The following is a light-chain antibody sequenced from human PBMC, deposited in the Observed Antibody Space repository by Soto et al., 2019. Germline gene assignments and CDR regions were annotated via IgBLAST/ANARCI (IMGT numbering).Light chain of an antibody. J-gene: IGLJ1*01. CDR2: DVS. V-gene: IGLV2-14*01. CDR3: SSYTRSSTLYV. Sequence: QSALTQPASVSGSPGQSITISCTGTSSDVGGYNYVSWYQQNPGKAPKLMIYDVSVRPSGVSNRFSGSKSGNTASLTISGLQAEDEADYYCSSYTRSSTLYVFGTGTKLTVL. CDR1: SSDVGGYNY.